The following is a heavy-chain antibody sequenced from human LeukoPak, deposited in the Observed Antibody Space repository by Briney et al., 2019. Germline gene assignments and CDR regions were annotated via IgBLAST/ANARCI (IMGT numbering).Heavy chain of an antibody. CDR2: IGSSSNYF. J-gene: IGHJ6*02. CDR3: ARARETAHSYAMDV. CDR1: GFTFSTYS. V-gene: IGHV3-21*01. Sequence: GGSLRLSCAAPGFTFSTYSMDWVRQAPGKGLEWVSSIGSSSNYFYYADSVKGRFTISRDSAKNSLYLQMNSLRAEDTAVYYCARARETAHSYAMDVWGQGTTVTVSS.